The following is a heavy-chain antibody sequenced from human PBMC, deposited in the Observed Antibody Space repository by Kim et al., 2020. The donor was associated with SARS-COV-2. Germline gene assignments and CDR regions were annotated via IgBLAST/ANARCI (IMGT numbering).Heavy chain of an antibody. V-gene: IGHV3-48*03. D-gene: IGHD2-21*02. CDR2: ISRSGTTK. J-gene: IGHJ3*02. Sequence: GGSLRLSCAASGFTFSSYEMNWVRQAPGKGLEWVSYISRSGTTKYYADSVKGRFTISRDNSKNLLYLQMNSLRAEDTAVYYCAREVPQTTAAFDIWGQGTMVTVSP. CDR3: AREVPQTTAAFDI. CDR1: GFTFSSYE.